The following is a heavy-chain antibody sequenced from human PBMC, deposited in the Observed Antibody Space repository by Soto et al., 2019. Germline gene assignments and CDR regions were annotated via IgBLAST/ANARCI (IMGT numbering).Heavy chain of an antibody. J-gene: IGHJ4*02. CDR2: INHSGST. CDR1: GGSFSGYY. D-gene: IGHD3-10*01. CDR3: ARAHRGGDY. V-gene: IGHV4-34*01. Sequence: PSETLSLTCAVYGGSFSGYYWSWIRQPPGKGLEWIGEINHSGSTNYNPSLKSRVTISVDTSKNQFSLKLSSVTAADTAVYYCARAHRGGDYWGQGTRVTVSS.